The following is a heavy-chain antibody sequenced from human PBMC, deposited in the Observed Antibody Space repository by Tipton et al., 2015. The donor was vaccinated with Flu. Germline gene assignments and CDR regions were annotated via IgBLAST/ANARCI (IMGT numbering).Heavy chain of an antibody. V-gene: IGHV4-34*01. J-gene: IGHJ3*02. Sequence: TLSLTCAVYGGPLSGYYWSWIRQPPGKGLEWIGEINHSGGTNYNPSLKSRLTISIDTSKNHFSLKLRSVTAADTAMYFCARAHTMHSSQPPFAFDIWGPGTMVSVAS. CDR3: ARAHTMHSSQPPFAFDI. CDR2: INHSGGT. CDR1: GGPLSGYY.